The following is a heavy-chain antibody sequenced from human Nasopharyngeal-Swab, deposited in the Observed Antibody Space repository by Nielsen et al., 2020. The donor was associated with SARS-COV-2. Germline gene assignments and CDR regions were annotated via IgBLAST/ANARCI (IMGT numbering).Heavy chain of an antibody. J-gene: IGHJ6*02. Sequence: GESLKISCAASGFTFSSYGVHWVRQAPGKGLEWVAVISYDGSNKYYADSVKGRFTISRDNSKNTLYLQMNSLRAEDTAVYYCAKELLHYYGSGSQIRGYYYYYGMDVWGQGTTVTVSS. D-gene: IGHD3-10*01. CDR1: GFTFSSYG. V-gene: IGHV3-30*18. CDR2: ISYDGSNK. CDR3: AKELLHYYGSGSQIRGYYYYYGMDV.